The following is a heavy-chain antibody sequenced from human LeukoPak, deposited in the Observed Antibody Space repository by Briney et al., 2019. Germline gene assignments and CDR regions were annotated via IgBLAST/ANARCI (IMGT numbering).Heavy chain of an antibody. Sequence: PGGSLRLSCAVSGFTVSTSYMSWVRQAPGKGLECVSVIYSGGTTYYADSVKGRFTISRDTSKNTIYLQMNSLRAEDTAVYYCAIEGGGTWGVSFNYWGQGTLVTVSS. J-gene: IGHJ4*02. CDR1: GFTVSTSY. CDR3: AIEGGGTWGVSFNY. V-gene: IGHV3-66*01. CDR2: IYSGGTT. D-gene: IGHD2-15*01.